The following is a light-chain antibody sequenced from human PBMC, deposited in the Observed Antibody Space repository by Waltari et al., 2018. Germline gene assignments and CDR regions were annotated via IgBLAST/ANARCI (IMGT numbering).Light chain of an antibody. CDR2: GTS. Sequence: QSVLTQPPSVSGAPGQRVTISCTGSSSNIGAGYDVHWYQPLPGTAPTLLIYGTSKRPSGVPDRFAGSKSGTSASLAITGLQAEDEADYYCQSYDSSLSGGVFGGGTKLTVL. CDR3: QSYDSSLSGGV. V-gene: IGLV1-40*01. CDR1: SSNIGAGYD. J-gene: IGLJ2*01.